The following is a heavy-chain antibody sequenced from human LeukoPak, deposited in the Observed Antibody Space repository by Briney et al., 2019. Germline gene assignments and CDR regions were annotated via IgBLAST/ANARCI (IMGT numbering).Heavy chain of an antibody. Sequence: GRSLRLSCAASGLTFSSYGMHWVRQAPGKGLEWVAVTSYDGSNKYYADSMKGRFTISRDNSKNTLYLQMNSLRAEDTAVYYCAKSSDTYYYDSSGYSIDYWGQGTLVTVSS. D-gene: IGHD3-22*01. CDR1: GLTFSSYG. J-gene: IGHJ4*02. CDR2: TSYDGSNK. CDR3: AKSSDTYYYDSSGYSIDY. V-gene: IGHV3-30*18.